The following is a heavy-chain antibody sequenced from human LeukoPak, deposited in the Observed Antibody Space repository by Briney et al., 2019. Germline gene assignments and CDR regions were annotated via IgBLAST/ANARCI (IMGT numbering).Heavy chain of an antibody. CDR2: ISSSSSYI. V-gene: IGHV3-21*01. CDR3: ARDLITMVRGLLY. J-gene: IGHJ4*02. D-gene: IGHD3-10*01. CDR1: GFTFSSYS. Sequence: GGSLRLSCAASGFTFSSYSMNWVRQAPGKGLEWVSSISSSSSYIYYADSVKGRFTISRDNAKNSLYLQMNSLRAEDTAVYYCARDLITMVRGLLYWGQGTLVTVSS.